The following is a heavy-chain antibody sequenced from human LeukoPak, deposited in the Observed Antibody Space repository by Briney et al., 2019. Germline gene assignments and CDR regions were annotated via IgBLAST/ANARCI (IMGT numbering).Heavy chain of an antibody. D-gene: IGHD3-16*01. CDR3: AKVYAGTWYDK. Sequence: GGSLRLSCAASGFTFSSYAMHWVRQAPGKGLEWVAVISYDGSNRYYADSVKGRFTISRDNVKSSLYLQMNSLRAEDTAIYYCAKVYAGTWYDKWGQGTLVTVSS. CDR1: GFTFSSYA. J-gene: IGHJ5*02. V-gene: IGHV3-30-3*01. CDR2: ISYDGSNR.